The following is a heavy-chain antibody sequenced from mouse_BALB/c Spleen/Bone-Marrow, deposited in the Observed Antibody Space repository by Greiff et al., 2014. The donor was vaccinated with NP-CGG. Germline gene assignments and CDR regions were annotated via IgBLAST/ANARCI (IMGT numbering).Heavy chain of an antibody. Sequence: VKVVESGAELMKPGASVKISCKATGYTFSSYWIEWVKQRPGHGLEWIGEILPGSGSTNYNEKFKGKATFTAETSSNTAYMQLSSLTSEDSAVYYCARNLHYFDYWGQGTTLTVSS. J-gene: IGHJ2*01. CDR1: GYTFSSYW. V-gene: IGHV1-9*01. D-gene: IGHD6-1*01. CDR3: ARNLHYFDY. CDR2: ILPGSGST.